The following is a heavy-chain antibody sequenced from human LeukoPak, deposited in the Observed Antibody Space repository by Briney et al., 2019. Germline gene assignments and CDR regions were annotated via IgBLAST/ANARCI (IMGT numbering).Heavy chain of an antibody. V-gene: IGHV4-59*01. J-gene: IGHJ6*02. D-gene: IGHD5-18*01. CDR1: GGSISSYY. CDR2: IYYSGST. Sequence: PSETLSLTCTVSGGSISSYYWSWIRQPPGKGLEWIGYIYYSGSTNYNPSLKSRVTISVDTSKNQFSLKLSSVTAADTAVYYYAREFVDTAMGASYSYYYYGMDVWGQGTTVTVSS. CDR3: AREFVDTAMGASYSYYYYGMDV.